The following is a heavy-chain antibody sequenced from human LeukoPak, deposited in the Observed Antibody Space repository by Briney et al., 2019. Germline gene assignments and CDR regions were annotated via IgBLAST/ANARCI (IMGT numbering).Heavy chain of an antibody. CDR1: GFTFSDCY. D-gene: IGHD3-3*01. CDR3: ARSDSDFWSGYSDY. CDR2: ISSSGSTI. V-gene: IGHV3-11*04. Sequence: SGGSLRLSCAASGFTFSDCYMSWIRQAPGKGLEWVSYISSSGSTIYYADSVKGRFTISRDNAKNSLYLQMNSLRAEDTAVYYCARSDSDFWSGYSDYWGQGALVTVSS. J-gene: IGHJ4*02.